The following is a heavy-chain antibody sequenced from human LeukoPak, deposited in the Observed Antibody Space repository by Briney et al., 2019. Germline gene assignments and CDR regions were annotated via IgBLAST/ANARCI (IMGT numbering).Heavy chain of an antibody. D-gene: IGHD3-10*01. CDR3: TTGPFYFGSGTYFSDC. Sequence: GGSLRLSCAASGFTFRNAWMSWVRQAPGKGLEWVGLIKSKTDGGTTDYAAPVKGRFTISRDDSKNTLFLQMNSLKTEDTAVYYCTTGPFYFGSGTYFSDCWGQGTLVTVSS. J-gene: IGHJ4*02. V-gene: IGHV3-15*01. CDR2: IKSKTDGGTT. CDR1: GFTFRNAW.